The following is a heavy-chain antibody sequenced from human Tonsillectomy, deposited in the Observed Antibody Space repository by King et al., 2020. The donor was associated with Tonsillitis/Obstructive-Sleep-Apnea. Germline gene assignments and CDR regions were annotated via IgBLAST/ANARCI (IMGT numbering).Heavy chain of an antibody. CDR3: ANGADSFDGYSYGAYSYYYYMDV. D-gene: IGHD5-18*01. CDR1: GFTFSSYW. V-gene: IGHV3-74*01. Sequence: VQLVESGGGLVQPGGSLRISCAASGFTFSSYWMHWVRQGPGKGLVWVSRIKTDGSRITYADSVKGRFTISRDNAKNTLYLQMNSLRAEDTAVYYCANGADSFDGYSYGAYSYYYYMDVWGKGTTVTVSS. CDR2: IKTDGSRI. J-gene: IGHJ6*03.